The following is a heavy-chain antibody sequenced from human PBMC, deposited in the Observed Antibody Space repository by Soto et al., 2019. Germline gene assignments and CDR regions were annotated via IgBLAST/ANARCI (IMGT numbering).Heavy chain of an antibody. Sequence: PSETLSLTCALDRGSFSGYYWCWIRHPPGKGLEWIGEINHSGSTNYNPSLKSRVTISVDTSKNQFSLKLSSVTAADTAVYYCAREDYDILTGYYTLFDYWGQGTLVT. CDR2: INHSGST. CDR3: AREDYDILTGYYTLFDY. V-gene: IGHV4-34*01. D-gene: IGHD3-9*01. CDR1: RGSFSGYY. J-gene: IGHJ4*02.